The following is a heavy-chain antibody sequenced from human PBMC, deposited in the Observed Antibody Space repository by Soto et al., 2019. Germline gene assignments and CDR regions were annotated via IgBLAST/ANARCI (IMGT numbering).Heavy chain of an antibody. CDR3: ARDNKVVRLGELSY. J-gene: IGHJ4*02. D-gene: IGHD3-16*02. V-gene: IGHV3-7*01. CDR1: GFTFSSYW. Sequence: GGSLRLSCAASGFTFSSYWMSWVRQAPGKGLEWVANIKQDGSEKYYVDSVKGRFTISRDNAKNSLYLQMNSLRAEDTAVYYCARDNKVVRLGELSYWGQGTLVTVSS. CDR2: IKQDGSEK.